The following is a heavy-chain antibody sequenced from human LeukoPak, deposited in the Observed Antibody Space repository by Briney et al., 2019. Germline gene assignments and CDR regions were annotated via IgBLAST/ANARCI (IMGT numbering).Heavy chain of an antibody. CDR1: GYTLITYG. CDR3: ARGDPMVSLHI. V-gene: IGHV1-2*02. D-gene: IGHD4-23*01. CDR2: IHLNSGGT. J-gene: IGHJ3*02. Sequence: ASVKVSCKASGYTLITYGISWVRQAPGQGLEWMGWIHLNSGGTHYAQKFQGRVTMTRDKSISTAYMELSRVGSDDTAVYYCARGDPMVSLHIWGQGTMVTVSS.